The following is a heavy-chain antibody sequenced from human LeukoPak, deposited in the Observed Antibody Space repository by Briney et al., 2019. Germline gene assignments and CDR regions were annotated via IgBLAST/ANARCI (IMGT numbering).Heavy chain of an antibody. CDR3: AREVYKLYNWFDP. D-gene: IGHD5-24*01. CDR1: GYTFTGYY. Sequence: ASVKVSCKASGYTFTGYYMHWVRQAPGQRLEWVGRINPNSGGTNYAQKFQGRVTMTRDTSISTAYMELSRLRSDDTAVYYCAREVYKLYNWFDPWGQGTLVTVSS. J-gene: IGHJ5*02. CDR2: INPNSGGT. V-gene: IGHV1-2*06.